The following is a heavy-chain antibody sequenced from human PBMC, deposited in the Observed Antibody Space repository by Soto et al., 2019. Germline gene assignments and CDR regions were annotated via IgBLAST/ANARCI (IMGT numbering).Heavy chain of an antibody. CDR1: GFTFSSYA. Sequence: EVQLLESGGGLVQPGGSLRLSCAASGFTFSSYAMSWVRQAPGKGLEWVSAISGSGGSTYYAASVKGRFTISRDNSXNXMYLQMNSLRAEDTAVYYCARPTVTTDDYYYYGMDVWGQGTTVTVSS. CDR3: ARPTVTTDDYYYYGMDV. D-gene: IGHD4-17*01. J-gene: IGHJ6*02. CDR2: ISGSGGST. V-gene: IGHV3-23*01.